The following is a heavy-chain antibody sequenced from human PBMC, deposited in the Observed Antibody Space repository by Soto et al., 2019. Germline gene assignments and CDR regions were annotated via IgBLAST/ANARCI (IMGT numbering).Heavy chain of an antibody. D-gene: IGHD6-13*01. CDR3: AKLTAA. CDR1: GFTFSSYS. J-gene: IGHJ4*02. Sequence: EVQLVESGGGLVQVGGSLRLSCAASGFTFSSYSMNWVRQAPGKGLEWVSSITSSGGGTYYADSVKGRFTVSRDNSKNTVYLQMNSLRDEDTAVYYCAKLTAAWGQGTLVTVSS. V-gene: IGHV3-23*04. CDR2: ITSSGGGT.